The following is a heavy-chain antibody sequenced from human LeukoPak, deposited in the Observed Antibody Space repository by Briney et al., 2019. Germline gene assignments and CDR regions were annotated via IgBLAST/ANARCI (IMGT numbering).Heavy chain of an antibody. Sequence: SETLSLTCAVYGGSFSGYYWSWIRQPPGKGLEWIGEINHSRSTNYNPSLKSRVTISVDTSKNQFSLKLSSVTAADTAVYYCARSIQLWSPYYFDYWGQGTLVTVSS. D-gene: IGHD5-18*01. V-gene: IGHV4-34*01. CDR3: ARSIQLWSPYYFDY. CDR2: INHSRST. J-gene: IGHJ4*02. CDR1: GGSFSGYY.